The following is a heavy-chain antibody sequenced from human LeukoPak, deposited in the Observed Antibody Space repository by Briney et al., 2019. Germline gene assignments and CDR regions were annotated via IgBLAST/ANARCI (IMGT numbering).Heavy chain of an antibody. CDR2: IRYDGTNK. D-gene: IGHD6-19*01. CDR1: GFIISGCG. V-gene: IGHV3-30*02. J-gene: IGHJ4*02. Sequence: GGSLRLSCTASGFIISGCGMHWVRQAAGKGLEWVSFIRYDGTNKYYADSVKGRFTISRDNYKNTLDLQMNSLRAEDTAVYYCAKVGSGWYGIENWGQGTLVTVSS. CDR3: AKVGSGWYGIEN.